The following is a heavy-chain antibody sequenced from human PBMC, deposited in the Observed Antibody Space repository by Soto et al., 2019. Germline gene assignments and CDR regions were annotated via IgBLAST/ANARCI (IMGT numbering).Heavy chain of an antibody. CDR2: IYYSGST. Sequence: SETLSLTCTVSGGSISSDYWSWIRQPPGKGLEWIGYIYYSGSTNYNPSLKSRVTISVDTSKNQFSLKLSSVTAADTAVYYCARGITIFGVVTTNWFDPWGQGTLVTVSS. J-gene: IGHJ5*02. CDR3: ARGITIFGVVTTNWFDP. D-gene: IGHD3-3*01. V-gene: IGHV4-59*08. CDR1: GGSISSDY.